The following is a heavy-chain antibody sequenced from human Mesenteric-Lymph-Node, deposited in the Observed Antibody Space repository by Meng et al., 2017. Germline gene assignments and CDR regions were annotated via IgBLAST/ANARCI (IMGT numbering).Heavy chain of an antibody. CDR2: IDDSGST. Sequence: AAGLLKTSGALSPTSGLSCVSSRINIRWTWVRQPPGKWLEWIGDIDDSGSTNYNPSLNSRISISLDNSKNHFSLKVNSVTSADTAVYYCARGKQDAWELLAYWGQGALVTVSS. V-gene: IGHV4-4*02. J-gene: IGHJ4*02. CDR3: ARGKQDAWELLAY. D-gene: IGHD1-26*01. CDR1: CVSSRINIR.